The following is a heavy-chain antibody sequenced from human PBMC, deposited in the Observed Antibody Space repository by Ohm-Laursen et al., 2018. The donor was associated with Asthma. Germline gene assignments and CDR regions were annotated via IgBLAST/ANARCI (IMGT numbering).Heavy chain of an antibody. Sequence: SLRLSCTASGFTSDDYAMHWVRQAPGKGLEWVSVISWRSGSIDYADSVKGRFTISRDNAKNSLYLQMNSLRAEDTALYYCAREVGETDAFDVWGPGTLVTVSS. V-gene: IGHV3-9*02. D-gene: IGHD1-14*01. J-gene: IGHJ3*01. CDR2: ISWRSGSI. CDR1: GFTSDDYA. CDR3: AREVGETDAFDV.